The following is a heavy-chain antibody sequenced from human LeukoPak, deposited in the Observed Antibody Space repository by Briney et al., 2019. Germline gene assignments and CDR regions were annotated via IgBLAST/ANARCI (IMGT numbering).Heavy chain of an antibody. CDR1: GFTFSNYA. Sequence: GGSLRLSCAASGFTFSNYAMSWVRQAPGKGLEWVSATIGSGYNTYYADSVKGRFTISRDNSKNTLYLQMNSLRAEDTAVYYCAKKEGDYYDPETLFDYWGQGTLVTVSS. V-gene: IGHV3-23*01. CDR3: AKKEGDYYDPETLFDY. CDR2: TIGSGYNT. J-gene: IGHJ4*02. D-gene: IGHD1-26*01.